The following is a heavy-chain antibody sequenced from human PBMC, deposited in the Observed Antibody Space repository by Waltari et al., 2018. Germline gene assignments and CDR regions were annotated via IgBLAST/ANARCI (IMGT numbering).Heavy chain of an antibody. V-gene: IGHV4-39*01. J-gene: IGHJ3*02. D-gene: IGHD6-13*01. CDR1: GGSISSSSYY. Sequence: QLQLQESGPGLVKLSETLSLTATVSGGSISSSSYYWGWIRQPPGKGLEWIGSIYYSGSTYYNPSLKSRVTISVDTSKNQFSLKLSSVTAADTAVYYCARHGPYSSSWTLGAFDIWGQGTMVTVSS. CDR3: ARHGPYSSSWTLGAFDI. CDR2: IYYSGST.